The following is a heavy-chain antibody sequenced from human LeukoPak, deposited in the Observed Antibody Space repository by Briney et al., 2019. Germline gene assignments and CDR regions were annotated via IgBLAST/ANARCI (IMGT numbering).Heavy chain of an antibody. J-gene: IGHJ4*02. Sequence: CRVTISIDTSKNQFSLKLSSVTAADTAVYYCARSLPYSSGWFDYWGQGTLVTVSS. CDR3: ARSLPYSSGWFDY. V-gene: IGHV4-39*01. D-gene: IGHD6-19*01.